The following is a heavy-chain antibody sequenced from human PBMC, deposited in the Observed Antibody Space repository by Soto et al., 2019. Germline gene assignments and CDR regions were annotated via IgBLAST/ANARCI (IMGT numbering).Heavy chain of an antibody. Sequence: QVQLQESGPGLVKPSQTLSLTCTVSGGSISSGGYYWSWIRQHPGKGLEWIGYIYYSGSTYYNPSLKSRVTISVDTSKXQFSLXXXXXXXXXXXXXXXXXXXXXXXXXXXXWGQGTTVTVSS. J-gene: IGHJ6*02. CDR1: GGSISSGGYY. CDR3: XXXXXXXXXXXXXX. CDR2: IYYSGST. V-gene: IGHV4-31*03.